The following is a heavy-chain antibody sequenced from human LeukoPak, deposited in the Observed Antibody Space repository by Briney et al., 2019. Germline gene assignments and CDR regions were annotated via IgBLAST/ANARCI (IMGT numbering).Heavy chain of an antibody. CDR1: GYTFTGYY. D-gene: IGHD2-2*01. CDR2: INPNSGGT. CDR3: ARGLRDRNIVVVPAAIYYFDY. Sequence: ASVKVSCKASGYTFTGYYMHWVRQAPGQGLEWMGWINPNSGGTNYAQKFQGRVTMTRDTSISTAYMELSRLRSDDTAVYYCARGLRDRNIVVVPAAIYYFDYWGQGTLVTVSS. J-gene: IGHJ4*02. V-gene: IGHV1-2*02.